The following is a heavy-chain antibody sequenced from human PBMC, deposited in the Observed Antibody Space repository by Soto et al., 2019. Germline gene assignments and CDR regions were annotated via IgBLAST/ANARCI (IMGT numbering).Heavy chain of an antibody. CDR3: ARDSPPNDPDDYGDAFDI. CDR2: LYSGGST. V-gene: IGHV3-53*01. Sequence: EVQLVESGGGLIQPGGSLRLSCAASGFTVSSKYMNWVRQAPGKGLEWVSVLYSGGSTSYADSVKGRFTVSRDNSKNTQYLQMNSLTAEDTAVYYCARDSPPNDPDDYGDAFDIWGQGTMVTVSS. CDR1: GFTVSSKY. D-gene: IGHD4-17*01. J-gene: IGHJ3*02.